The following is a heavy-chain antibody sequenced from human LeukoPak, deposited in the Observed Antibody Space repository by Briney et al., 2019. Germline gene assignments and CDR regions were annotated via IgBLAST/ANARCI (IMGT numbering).Heavy chain of an antibody. Sequence: GGSLTLSCLASGFTFSSYAMSWVRQAPGKGLEWVSSIGTDKHYADSVKGRFTVSRDNSKNTLYLQLNSLRAEDSAVYYCATDAIPGNSIWDYFAYWGQGTLVTVSS. CDR1: GFTFSSYA. CDR2: IGTDK. CDR3: ATDAIPGNSIWDYFAY. V-gene: IGHV3-23*01. D-gene: IGHD1-7*01. J-gene: IGHJ4*02.